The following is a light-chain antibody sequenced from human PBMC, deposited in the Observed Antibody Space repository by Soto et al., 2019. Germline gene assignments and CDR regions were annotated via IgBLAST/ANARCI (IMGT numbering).Light chain of an antibody. J-gene: IGLJ3*02. Sequence: QSALTQPPSASGSPGQSVAISCSGTSSDVGGYNYVSWYQQHPGKAPKLMIYDANKRPSGVPDRFSGSKSGNTASLTVSGLQAEAEADYYCISYAGSNKPAFGGGTKLTVL. CDR3: ISYAGSNKPA. V-gene: IGLV2-8*01. CDR2: DAN. CDR1: SSDVGGYNY.